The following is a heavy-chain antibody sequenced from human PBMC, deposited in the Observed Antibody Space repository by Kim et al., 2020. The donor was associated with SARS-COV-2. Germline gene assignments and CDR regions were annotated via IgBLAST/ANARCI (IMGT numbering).Heavy chain of an antibody. CDR3: GRGGRYSEGYVDY. D-gene: IGHD5-18*01. J-gene: IGHJ4*02. V-gene: IGHV3-74*01. CDR2: ISTDGSST. CDR1: GFTFSSYC. Sequence: GGSLRLSCAASGFTFSSYCMHWVRQAPGKGLVWVSRISTDGSSTNYAASVKGRFTISRDNAKNTLYLKMSSLRAEHTAVYYCGRGGRYSEGYVDYWGQGTLVTVS.